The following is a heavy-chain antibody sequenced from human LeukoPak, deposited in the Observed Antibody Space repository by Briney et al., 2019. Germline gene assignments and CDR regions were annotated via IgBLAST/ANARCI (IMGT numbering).Heavy chain of an antibody. J-gene: IGHJ5*02. Sequence: PSETLSLTCTVSGASISSYYWRWIRQPPGKGLEWIGYIYYSGSTNYNPSLKSRVTISVDTSKNQFSLRLSSVTAADTAVYYCARHRYYYDSSSYYYQPWGQGTLVTVSS. D-gene: IGHD3-22*01. CDR2: IYYSGST. CDR1: GASISSYY. CDR3: ARHRYYYDSSSYYYQP. V-gene: IGHV4-59*01.